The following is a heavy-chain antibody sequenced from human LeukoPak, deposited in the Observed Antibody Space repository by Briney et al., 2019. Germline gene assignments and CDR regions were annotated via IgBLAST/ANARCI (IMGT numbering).Heavy chain of an antibody. Sequence: GGSLRLSRAASGFTFSSYGMHWVRQAPGKGLEWVAVISYDGSNKYYADSVKGRFTISRDNSKNTLYLQMNSLRAEDTAAYYCAKGHDYGDYDYWGQGTLVTASS. D-gene: IGHD4-17*01. CDR2: ISYDGSNK. CDR3: AKGHDYGDYDY. J-gene: IGHJ4*02. CDR1: GFTFSSYG. V-gene: IGHV3-30*18.